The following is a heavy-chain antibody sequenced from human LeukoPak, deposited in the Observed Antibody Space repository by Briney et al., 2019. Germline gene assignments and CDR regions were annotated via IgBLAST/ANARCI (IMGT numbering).Heavy chain of an antibody. CDR3: AKGGPLQYENWFDP. CDR2: IIDSGGYT. V-gene: IGHV3-23*01. Sequence: GGSLRLSCAASAFTFSSYAISWVRQAPGKGLEWVSAIIDSGGYTYYADSVKGRFTISRDNSKNTLYLQMNSLRAEDTAVYYCAKGGPLQYENWFDPWGQGTLVTVSS. CDR1: AFTFSSYA. D-gene: IGHD4-11*01. J-gene: IGHJ5*02.